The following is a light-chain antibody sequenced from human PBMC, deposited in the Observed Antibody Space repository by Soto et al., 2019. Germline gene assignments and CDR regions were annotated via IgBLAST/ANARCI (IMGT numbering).Light chain of an antibody. Sequence: QSPLTQHASVSGSRGQSITISCTGTISDVGGYNYVSWYQQHPGKAPKLMIYEVSNRPSGVSNRFSGSKSGNTASRTSSGLQAEDEADYYCSSYTSSSTLVFGGGTKVTVL. CDR1: ISDVGGYNY. J-gene: IGLJ2*01. V-gene: IGLV2-14*01. CDR3: SSYTSSSTLV. CDR2: EVS.